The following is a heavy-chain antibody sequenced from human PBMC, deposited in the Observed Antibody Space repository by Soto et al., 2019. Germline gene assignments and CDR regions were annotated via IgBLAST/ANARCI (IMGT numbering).Heavy chain of an antibody. CDR1: GGSVSSGSYY. V-gene: IGHV4-61*01. D-gene: IGHD6-19*01. J-gene: IGHJ4*02. Sequence: PSETLSLTCTVSGGSVSSGSYYWSWIRQPPGKGLEWIGYIYYSGSTNYNPSLKSRVTISVDTSKNQFSLKLSSVTAADTAVYYCARGPVAGYYFDYWGQGTLVSVSS. CDR2: IYYSGST. CDR3: ARGPVAGYYFDY.